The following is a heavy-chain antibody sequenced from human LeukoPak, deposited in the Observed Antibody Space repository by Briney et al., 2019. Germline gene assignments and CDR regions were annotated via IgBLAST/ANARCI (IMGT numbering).Heavy chain of an antibody. V-gene: IGHV3-23*01. CDR2: ISGSGGST. CDR1: GFTFSSYA. J-gene: IGHJ4*02. Sequence: GGSLRLSCAASGFTFSSYAMSWVRQAPGKGLEWVSAISGSGGSTYYADSVKGRFTISRDNSKNTLYLQMNSLRAEDTAAYYCAKDDYYDSSGTHWGQGTLVTVSS. D-gene: IGHD3-22*01. CDR3: AKDDYYDSSGTH.